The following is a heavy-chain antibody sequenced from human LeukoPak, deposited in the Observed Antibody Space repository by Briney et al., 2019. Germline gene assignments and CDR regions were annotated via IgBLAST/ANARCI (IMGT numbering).Heavy chain of an antibody. V-gene: IGHV4-30-4*08. Sequence: PSETLSLTCTVSGGSISSGGYYWSWIRQHPGKGLEWIGYIYYSGSTYYNPSLKSRVTISVDTSKNQFSLKLSSVTAADTAVYYCARDPTVAIITMVRGSGAFDIWGQGTMVTVSS. CDR3: ARDPTVAIITMVRGSGAFDI. D-gene: IGHD3-10*01. J-gene: IGHJ3*02. CDR1: GGSISSGGYY. CDR2: IYYSGST.